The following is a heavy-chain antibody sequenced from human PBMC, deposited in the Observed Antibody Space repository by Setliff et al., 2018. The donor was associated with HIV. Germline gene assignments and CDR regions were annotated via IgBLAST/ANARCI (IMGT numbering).Heavy chain of an antibody. CDR2: INNISSTI. CDR1: GFTFSSYA. V-gene: IGHV3-48*01. D-gene: IGHD2-2*01. CDR3: ARAALRYCTSTSCPRVDAFDI. Sequence: GGSLRLSCEASGFTFSSYAMNWVRQAPGKGLEWVSYINNISSTISYADSVKGRFTTSRDNARNSLYLQMNSVRADDTAVYYCARAALRYCTSTSCPRVDAFDIWGQGTMVTVSS. J-gene: IGHJ3*02.